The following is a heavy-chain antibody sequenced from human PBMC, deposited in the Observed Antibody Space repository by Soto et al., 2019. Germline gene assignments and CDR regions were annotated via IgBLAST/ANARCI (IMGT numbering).Heavy chain of an antibody. CDR2: ISSDGHHQ. Sequence: AGGSLRLSCATSGFSFNDYAMYWVRQAPGQGLEWVAIISSDGHHQFYLDNLRGRFTVSRDNSKNTLYLQMNSLRPEDTAVYYCSRGTYYPQSSGLHADYWGPGTLVTVSS. D-gene: IGHD3-22*01. J-gene: IGHJ4*02. CDR3: SRGTYYPQSSGLHADY. V-gene: IGHV3-30*03. CDR1: GFSFNDYA.